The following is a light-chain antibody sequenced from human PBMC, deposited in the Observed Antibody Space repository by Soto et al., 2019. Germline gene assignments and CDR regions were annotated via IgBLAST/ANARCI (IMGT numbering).Light chain of an antibody. Sequence: VLTQSPGTLSLSPGERVTLSCRASQSVSSRLAWYQHKSGQAPRLLISGASRRATGIPDRFSGSGSGTDFTLTISSLEPEDFALYYCQHYYGTSPISFGQGTRLEI. CDR2: GAS. J-gene: IGKJ5*01. CDR1: QSVSSR. CDR3: QHYYGTSPIS. V-gene: IGKV3-20*01.